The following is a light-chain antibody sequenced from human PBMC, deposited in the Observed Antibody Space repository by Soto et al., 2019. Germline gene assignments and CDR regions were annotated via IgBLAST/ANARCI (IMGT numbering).Light chain of an antibody. CDR1: SSDVGDYNY. CDR3: SSYTSSSPVV. J-gene: IGLJ2*01. Sequence: QSVLTQPASVSGSPGQSITISCTETSSDVGDYNYVSWYQKHPGKAPKLMIYEVSNRPSGVSNRFSGSKSGNTASLTISGLQAEDEADYYCSSYTSSSPVVFGGGTKLTVL. CDR2: EVS. V-gene: IGLV2-14*01.